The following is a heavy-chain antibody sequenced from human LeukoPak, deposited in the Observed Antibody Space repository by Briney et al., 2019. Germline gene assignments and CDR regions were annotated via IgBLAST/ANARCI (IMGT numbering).Heavy chain of an antibody. CDR3: AKDMPLFCSSGSCPFDY. D-gene: IGHD2-15*01. V-gene: IGHV3-23*01. CDR1: GFIFTNYA. J-gene: IGHJ4*02. CDR2: ISDTGGST. Sequence: GGSLRLSCAASGFIFTNYAMSWVRQSPGKGLDWVSTISDTGGSTFYADSVKGRFTVSRDNSKNTLFLQMHSLRVEDTAVYYCAKDMPLFCSSGSCPFDYWGLGTLVTVSS.